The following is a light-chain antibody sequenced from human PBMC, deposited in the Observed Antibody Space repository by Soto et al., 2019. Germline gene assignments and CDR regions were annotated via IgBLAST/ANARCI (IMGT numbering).Light chain of an antibody. Sequence: SYELTQPLSVSVALGQTARITCGGNNIGIKNVHWDQQKPGQAPVLVIYRDSNRPSGIPERFSGSNSDNTATLTISRAQAGDEADYYCQVWDSSIHVVFGGGTKLTVL. J-gene: IGLJ2*01. CDR1: NIGIKN. CDR2: RDS. V-gene: IGLV3-9*01. CDR3: QVWDSSIHVV.